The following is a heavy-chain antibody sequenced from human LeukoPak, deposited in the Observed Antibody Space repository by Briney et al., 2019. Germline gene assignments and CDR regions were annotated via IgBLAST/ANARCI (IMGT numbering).Heavy chain of an antibody. CDR2: IIPIFGTA. D-gene: IGHD6-6*01. J-gene: IGHJ6*03. V-gene: IGHV1-69*13. Sequence: SVKVSCKASGGTFSSYAISWVRQAPGQGLEWMGRIIPIFGTANYAQKFQGRVTITADESTSTAYMELSSLRSEDTAVYYCARGTREYSSSSPYYYMDVWGKGTTVTVSS. CDR1: GGTFSSYA. CDR3: ARGTREYSSSSPYYYMDV.